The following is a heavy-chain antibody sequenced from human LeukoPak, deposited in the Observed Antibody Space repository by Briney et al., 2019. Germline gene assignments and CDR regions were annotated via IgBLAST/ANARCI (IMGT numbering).Heavy chain of an antibody. CDR3: ASRCSSTSCPLGY. J-gene: IGHJ4*02. V-gene: IGHV3-11*01. CDR2: ISSSGSTI. D-gene: IGHD2-2*01. Sequence: GGSLRLPCAASGFTFSDYYMSWIRQAPGKGLEWVSYISSSGSTIYYADSVKGRFTISRDNAKNSLYLQMNSLRAEDTAVYYCASRCSSTSCPLGYWGQGTLVTVSS. CDR1: GFTFSDYY.